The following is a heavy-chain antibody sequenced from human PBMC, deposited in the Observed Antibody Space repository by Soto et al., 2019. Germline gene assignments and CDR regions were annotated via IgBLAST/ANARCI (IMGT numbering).Heavy chain of an antibody. D-gene: IGHD6-13*01. V-gene: IGHV3-30*18. J-gene: IGHJ4*02. Sequence: GGSLRLSCAASGFTFSSYGMHLVRQAPGKGLEWVAVISYDGSNKYYADSVKGRFTISRDNSKNTLYLQMNSLRAEDTAVYYCAKDKLSSSWGTGFEYWGQGTLVTVSS. CDR1: GFTFSSYG. CDR3: AKDKLSSSWGTGFEY. CDR2: ISYDGSNK.